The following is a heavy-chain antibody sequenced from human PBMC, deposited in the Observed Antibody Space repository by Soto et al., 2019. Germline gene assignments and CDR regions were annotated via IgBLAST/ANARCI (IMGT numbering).Heavy chain of an antibody. J-gene: IGHJ4*02. CDR2: INAGNGNT. CDR3: ARGYSSGWYPPDFGY. Sequence: ASVKVSCKASGYTFTSYAMHWVRQAPGQRLEWMGWINAGNGNTKYSQKFQGRVTITRDTSASTAYMELSSLRSEDTAVYYCARGYSSGWYPPDFGYWGQGNLVAVSS. D-gene: IGHD6-19*01. V-gene: IGHV1-3*01. CDR1: GYTFTSYA.